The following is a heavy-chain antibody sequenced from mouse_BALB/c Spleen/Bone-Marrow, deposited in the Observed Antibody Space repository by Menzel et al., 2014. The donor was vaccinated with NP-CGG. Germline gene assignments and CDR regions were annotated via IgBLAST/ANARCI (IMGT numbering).Heavy chain of an antibody. V-gene: IGHV14-3*02. CDR2: IDPANGNT. Sequence: VQLKQSGVELVKPGASVKLSCTASGFNIKDTYMHWVKQRPEQGLEWIGRIDPANGNTKYDPKFQGKATITADTSSNTAYLQLSSLTSEDTAVYYCARRDDGYYTYWGQGTLVTVSA. CDR3: ARRDDGYYTY. J-gene: IGHJ3*01. D-gene: IGHD2-3*01. CDR1: GFNIKDTY.